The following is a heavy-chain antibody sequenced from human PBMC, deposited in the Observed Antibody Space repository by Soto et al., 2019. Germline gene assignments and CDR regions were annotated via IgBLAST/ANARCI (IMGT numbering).Heavy chain of an antibody. D-gene: IGHD3-22*01. CDR1: GFTFSNAW. CDR3: TTDVSDYYDSSGYYSLDY. Sequence: GESLKISCAASGFTFSNAWMSWVRQAPGKGLEWVGRIKSKTDGGTTDYAAPVKGRFTISRDDSKNTLYLQMNSLKTEDTAVYYCTTDVSDYYDSSGYYSLDYWGQGTLVTVSS. J-gene: IGHJ4*02. CDR2: IKSKTDGGTT. V-gene: IGHV3-15*01.